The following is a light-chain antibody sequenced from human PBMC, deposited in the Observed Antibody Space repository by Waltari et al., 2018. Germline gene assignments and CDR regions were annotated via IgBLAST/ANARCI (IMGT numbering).Light chain of an antibody. CDR3: MQGTHWPPI. CDR2: KVS. CDR1: QSHEHSDAHTY. J-gene: IGKJ2*01. V-gene: IGKV2-30*02. Sequence: DVVMTQSPLSLPVTLGQPASTSCSSSQSHEHSDAHTYLSWFQQRPGQSPRRLIYKVSKWDSGVPDRFRGSGSGTEFTLKISRLEAEDVAVYYCMQGTHWPPIFGQGTKLEIK.